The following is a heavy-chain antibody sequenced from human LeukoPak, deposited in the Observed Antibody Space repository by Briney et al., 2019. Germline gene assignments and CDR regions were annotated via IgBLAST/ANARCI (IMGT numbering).Heavy chain of an antibody. V-gene: IGHV3-23*01. D-gene: IGHD5-24*01. J-gene: IGHJ4*02. CDR2: ISGSGDFT. CDR1: GFTFTNYG. CDR3: AKDGARDGYNYPDY. Sequence: GGSLRLSCAASGFTFTNYGMSWVRQAPGKGLEWVSDISGSGDFTYYADSEKGRFTISRDKSKNTLYLQMNSLRAEDTAVYYCAKDGARDGYNYPDYWGQGTLVTVSS.